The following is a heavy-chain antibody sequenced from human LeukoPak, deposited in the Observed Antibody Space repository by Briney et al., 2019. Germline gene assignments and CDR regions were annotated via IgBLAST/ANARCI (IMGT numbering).Heavy chain of an antibody. CDR3: AREQWHY. Sequence: ASVKVSCKASGGTFSSYAISWVRQAPGQGLEWMGWINPNSGGTNYAQKFQGRVTMTRDTSISTAYMELSRLRSDDTAVYYCAREQWHYWAQGTLVTVSS. V-gene: IGHV1-2*02. J-gene: IGHJ4*02. CDR1: GGTFSSYA. CDR2: INPNSGGT. D-gene: IGHD2-8*01.